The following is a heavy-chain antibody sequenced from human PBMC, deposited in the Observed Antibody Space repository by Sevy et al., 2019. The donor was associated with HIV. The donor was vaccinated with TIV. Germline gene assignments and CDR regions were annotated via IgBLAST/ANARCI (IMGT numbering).Heavy chain of an antibody. J-gene: IGHJ4*02. CDR2: IWSSSSYI. CDR3: ARDRTYGSFIDY. CDR1: GFTFSTYN. V-gene: IGHV3-21*01. Sequence: GGSLRLSCAASGFTFSTYNMNWVRQAPGKGLEWISSIWSSSSYIYYADSVKGRFTISRDNAKNSLYLQMNSLKVEDTAVYYCARDRTYGSFIDYWGQGTLVTVSS. D-gene: IGHD3-10*01.